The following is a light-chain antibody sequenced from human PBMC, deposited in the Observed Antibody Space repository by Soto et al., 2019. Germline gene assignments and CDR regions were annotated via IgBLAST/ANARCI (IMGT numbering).Light chain of an antibody. Sequence: IIFTQSPDTLSFSPGERTPLSCRASQTVSSNYLAWCQQRPGQAPRLLIYGASTRAAGIPDRFSGSGSGTDFTLTITRLEPEDSAVYFCQQYTGPPTTFGQGTRLEIK. CDR2: GAS. CDR1: QTVSSNY. CDR3: QQYTGPPTT. V-gene: IGKV3-20*01. J-gene: IGKJ5*01.